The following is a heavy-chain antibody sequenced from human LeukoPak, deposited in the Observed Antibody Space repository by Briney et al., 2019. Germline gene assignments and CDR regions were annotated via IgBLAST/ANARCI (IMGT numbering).Heavy chain of an antibody. D-gene: IGHD2-15*01. Sequence: SETLSLTCTVSGYSISSGYYWGWIRQPPGKGLEWIGSIYHSGSTYYNPSLKSRVTISVDTSKNQFSLKLSSVTAADTAVYYCARDGYCSGGSCYYYYGMDVWGQGTTVTVSS. CDR3: ARDGYCSGGSCYYYYGMDV. J-gene: IGHJ6*02. V-gene: IGHV4-38-2*02. CDR2: IYHSGST. CDR1: GYSISSGYY.